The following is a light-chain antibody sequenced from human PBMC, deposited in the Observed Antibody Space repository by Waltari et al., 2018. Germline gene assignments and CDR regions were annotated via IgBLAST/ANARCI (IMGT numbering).Light chain of an antibody. CDR1: QSLVSSDGNTF. Sequence: DVVMTQSPLSLPVTLGQSASISCRSSQSLVSSDGNTFLHWFRQRPGQSPRRLIYKVSDRDSGVPDRFSGSGSGTDFTLKISRVEAEDVGVYYCMQGTHWPYTFGQGTKLEIK. CDR3: MQGTHWPYT. J-gene: IGKJ2*01. V-gene: IGKV2-30*01. CDR2: KVS.